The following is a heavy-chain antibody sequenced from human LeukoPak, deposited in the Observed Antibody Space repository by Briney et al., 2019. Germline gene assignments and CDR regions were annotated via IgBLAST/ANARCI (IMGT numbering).Heavy chain of an antibody. CDR2: IYHSGNT. V-gene: IGHV4-4*02. D-gene: IGHD3-10*01. J-gene: IGHJ4*02. Sequence: PSETLSLTCAVSGGSISSSNWWSWVRQPPGKGLEWIGEIYHSGNTNYNPSLKSRVTISVDKSKNQFSLKLSSVTAADTAVYYCAGEYYYGSGSYSRFDYWGQGTLVTVSS. CDR1: GGSISSSNW. CDR3: AGEYYYGSGSYSRFDY.